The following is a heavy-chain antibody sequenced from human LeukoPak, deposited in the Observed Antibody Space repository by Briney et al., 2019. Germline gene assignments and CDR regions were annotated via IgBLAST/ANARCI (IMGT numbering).Heavy chain of an antibody. Sequence: GGSLRLSCAASGFTFSSYGLHWVRQAPGKGLEWVAVIWYDGSNKYYADSVKGRFTISRDNSKNKLYLQVNSLRAEDTAVYYCAKDQRSGEGLFDYWGQGTLVTVSS. V-gene: IGHV3-33*06. CDR1: GFTFSSYG. CDR3: AKDQRSGEGLFDY. D-gene: IGHD6-25*01. J-gene: IGHJ4*02. CDR2: IWYDGSNK.